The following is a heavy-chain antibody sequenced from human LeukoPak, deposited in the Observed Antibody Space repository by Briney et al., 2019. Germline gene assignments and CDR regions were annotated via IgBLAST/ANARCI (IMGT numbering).Heavy chain of an antibody. J-gene: IGHJ4*02. Sequence: SETLSLTCTVSGGSISSGSYYWSWIRQPAGKGLEWIGRIYTSGSTNYNPSFKSRVTISVDTSKNQFSLKLSSVTAADTAVYYCARGTTYNQYYYDSSAYYSFDYWGQGTLVTVSS. CDR3: ARGTTYNQYYYDSSAYYSFDY. CDR2: IYTSGST. CDR1: GGSISSGSYY. V-gene: IGHV4-61*02. D-gene: IGHD3-22*01.